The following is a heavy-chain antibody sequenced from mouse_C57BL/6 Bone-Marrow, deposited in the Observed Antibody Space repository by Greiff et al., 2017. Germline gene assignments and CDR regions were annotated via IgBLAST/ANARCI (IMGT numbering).Heavy chain of an antibody. V-gene: IGHV1-82*01. Sequence: QVQLQQSGPELVKPGASVKISCKASGYAFSSSWMSWVKQRPGKGLEWIGRIYPGDGDTNYNGKFKGKATLTADKSSSTAYMQLSSLTSEDSAVYFFAVYDYDEAWFAYWGQGTLVTVSA. CDR1: GYAFSSSW. J-gene: IGHJ3*01. CDR3: AVYDYDEAWFAY. CDR2: IYPGDGDT. D-gene: IGHD2-4*01.